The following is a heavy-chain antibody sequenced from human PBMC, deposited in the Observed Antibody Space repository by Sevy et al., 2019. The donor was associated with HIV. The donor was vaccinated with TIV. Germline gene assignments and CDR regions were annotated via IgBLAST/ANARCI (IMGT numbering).Heavy chain of an antibody. D-gene: IGHD3-22*01. CDR2: ISSSSNDI. CDR3: AKEGGSHYDTSGSFDD. CDR1: GFIFSNYN. Sequence: GGSLRLSCAASGFIFSNYNMHWVRQAPGKGLEWVSFISSSSNDIYYADSVKGRFTISRDNAKNSLYLQMNSLRAEDTAVFYCAKEGGSHYDTSGSFDDWGQGTRVTVSS. J-gene: IGHJ4*02. V-gene: IGHV3-21*04.